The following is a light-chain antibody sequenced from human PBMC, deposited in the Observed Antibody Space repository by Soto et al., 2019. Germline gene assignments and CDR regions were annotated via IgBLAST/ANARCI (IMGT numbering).Light chain of an antibody. CDR1: QSVSNNY. Sequence: EIVMTQSPATLSVSPGERAPFSCMASQSVSNNYLAWYQQKPGQAPRLLIYGASNRATGIPDRFSGSGSGTDFTLTISRLEPEDFAVYYCQQYGSSGTFGQGTKVAIK. CDR3: QQYGSSGT. J-gene: IGKJ1*01. CDR2: GAS. V-gene: IGKV3-20*01.